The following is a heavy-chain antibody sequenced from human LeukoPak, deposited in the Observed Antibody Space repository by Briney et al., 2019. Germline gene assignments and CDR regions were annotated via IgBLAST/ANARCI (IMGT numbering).Heavy chain of an antibody. Sequence: PGESLKISWKGSGYSFTSYWIGWVGQMPGKGREWMGVIYPGDSDTRYSPSFQGQVTISADKSISTAYLQWSSLKASDTAMYYCARLGLVVNDYWGQGTLVTVSS. CDR1: GYSFTSYW. CDR2: IYPGDSDT. D-gene: IGHD2-15*01. V-gene: IGHV5-51*01. CDR3: ARLGLVVNDY. J-gene: IGHJ4*02.